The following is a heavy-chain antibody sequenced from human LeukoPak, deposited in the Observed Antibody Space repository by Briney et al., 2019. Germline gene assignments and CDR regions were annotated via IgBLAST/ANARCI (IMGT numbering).Heavy chain of an antibody. Sequence: QSGGSLRLSCAASGFTFSSYGMHWVRQAPGKGLEWVAVISYDGSNKYYADSVKGRFTISRDNSKNTLYLQMNSLRAEDTAVYYCAKGGRLLWFGELSDDAFDIWGQGTMVTVSS. D-gene: IGHD3-10*01. CDR3: AKGGRLLWFGELSDDAFDI. J-gene: IGHJ3*02. V-gene: IGHV3-30*18. CDR2: ISYDGSNK. CDR1: GFTFSSYG.